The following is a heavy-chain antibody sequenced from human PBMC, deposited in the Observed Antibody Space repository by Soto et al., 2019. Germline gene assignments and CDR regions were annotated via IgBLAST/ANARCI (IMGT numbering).Heavy chain of an antibody. J-gene: IGHJ4*02. CDR1: GFTFSSYA. Sequence: PGGSLRLSCAASGFTFSSYAMSCVRQAPWKGLEWVSAISGSGGSTYYADSVKGRFTISRDNSKNTLYLQMDSLRAEDTAVYYCAKDQDYVWGSYRSGAFDYWGQATLVTVSS. CDR3: AKDQDYVWGSYRSGAFDY. D-gene: IGHD3-16*02. CDR2: ISGSGGST. V-gene: IGHV3-23*01.